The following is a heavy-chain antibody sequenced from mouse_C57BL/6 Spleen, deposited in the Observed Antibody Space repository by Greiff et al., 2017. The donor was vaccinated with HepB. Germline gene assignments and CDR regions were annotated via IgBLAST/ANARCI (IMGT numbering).Heavy chain of an antibody. D-gene: IGHD1-1*02. J-gene: IGHJ3*01. Sequence: QVQLQQPGAELVRPGTSVKLSCKASGYTFTSYWMHWVKQRPGQGLEWIGVIDPSDSYTNYNQKFKGKATLTVDTSSSTAYMQLSSLTSEDSAVYYWARYGQAWFAYWGQGTLVTVSA. CDR1: GYTFTSYW. CDR3: ARYGQAWFAY. V-gene: IGHV1-59*01. CDR2: IDPSDSYT.